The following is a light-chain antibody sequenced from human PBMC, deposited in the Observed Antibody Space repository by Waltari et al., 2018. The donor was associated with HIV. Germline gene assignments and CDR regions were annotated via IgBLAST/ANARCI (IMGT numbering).Light chain of an antibody. Sequence: ETVLTQSPATLSLSPGERATLSCRASQSVSNNYLAWYQQKPGQAPRLLIDGASSRATGIPDRFSGSGSGTDFTLTISRLEPEDFAVYYCQQYGGSSFTFGPGTKVDIK. V-gene: IGKV3-20*01. CDR2: GAS. CDR3: QQYGGSSFT. CDR1: QSVSNNY. J-gene: IGKJ3*01.